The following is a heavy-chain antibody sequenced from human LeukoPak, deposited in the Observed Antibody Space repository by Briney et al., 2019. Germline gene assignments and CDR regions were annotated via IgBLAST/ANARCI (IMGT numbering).Heavy chain of an antibody. J-gene: IGHJ4*02. CDR1: GFTFSSYS. Sequence: GGSLRLSCAASGFTFSSYSMNWVRQAPGKGLEWVSSISSSSSYIYYADSVKGRFTISRDNAKNSLYLQMNSLRAEDTAVYYCASHSGYDIQKRDYWGREPWSPSPQ. V-gene: IGHV3-21*01. CDR3: ASHSGYDIQKRDY. CDR2: ISSSSSYI. D-gene: IGHD5-12*01.